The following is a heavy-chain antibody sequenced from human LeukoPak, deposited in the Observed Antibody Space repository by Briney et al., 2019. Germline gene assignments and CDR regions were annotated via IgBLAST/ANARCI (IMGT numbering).Heavy chain of an antibody. CDR2: ISYDGSNK. CDR1: GFTFSSYA. V-gene: IGHV3-30-3*01. J-gene: IGHJ4*02. CDR3: ARDHCSSTSCYYYFDH. Sequence: GRSLRLSCAASGFTFSSYAMHWVRQAPGKGLEWVAVISYDGSNKYYADSVKGRFTISRDISKNTLYLQMNSMRAGDTALYYCARDHCSSTSCYYYFDHWSQGTLVTVSS. D-gene: IGHD2-2*01.